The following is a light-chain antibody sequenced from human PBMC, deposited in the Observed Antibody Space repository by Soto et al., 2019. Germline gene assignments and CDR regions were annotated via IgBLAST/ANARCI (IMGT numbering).Light chain of an antibody. CDR1: QSLSSW. V-gene: IGKV1-5*03. Sequence: DIQMTQSPSTLSASVGDRVTITCRASQSLSSWLAWYQQKPGKAPKLLIYKASSLKSGVPSRFSGSGSGTEFTLTSSSLQPDDFAYYYCQQYKSYSDTFGQGTKLETK. CDR2: KAS. J-gene: IGKJ2*01. CDR3: QQYKSYSDT.